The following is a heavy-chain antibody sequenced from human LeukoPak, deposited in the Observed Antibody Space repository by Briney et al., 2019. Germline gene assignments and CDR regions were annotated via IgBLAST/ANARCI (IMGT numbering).Heavy chain of an antibody. CDR3: ARGAQWLRPDY. D-gene: IGHD5-12*01. CDR2: IYYSGST. V-gene: IGHV4-30-4*01. J-gene: IGHJ4*02. Sequence: SETLSLTCTVSGGSTSSGDYYWSWIRQPPGKGLEWIGYIYYSGSTYYNPSLKSRVTISVDTSKNQFSLKLSSVTAADTAVYYCARGAQWLRPDYWGQGTLVTVSS. CDR1: GGSTSSGDYY.